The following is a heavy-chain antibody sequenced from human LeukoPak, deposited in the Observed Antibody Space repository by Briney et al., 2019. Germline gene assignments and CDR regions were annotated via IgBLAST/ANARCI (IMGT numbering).Heavy chain of an antibody. Sequence: GGSLRLSCAASGFTFSSYAMHWVRQAPGKGLEWVAVISSDGNNKYYADSVKGRFTISRDNSKNTLYPLMNSLRTEDTAVYYCPRDLGGNYGTFDYWGQGTLVTVSS. CDR3: PRDLGGNYGTFDY. CDR1: GFTFSSYA. D-gene: IGHD1-26*01. V-gene: IGHV3-30-3*01. CDR2: ISSDGNNK. J-gene: IGHJ4*02.